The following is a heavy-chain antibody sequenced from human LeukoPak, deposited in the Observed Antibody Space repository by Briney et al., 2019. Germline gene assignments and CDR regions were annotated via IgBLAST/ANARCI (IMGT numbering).Heavy chain of an antibody. CDR1: GYTFPSYY. CDR3: ARGDYGDSGWFDP. Sequence: ASVKVSCKASGYTFPSYYMHWVRQAPRQGLEWMGILTPNGCSTSYAQNFQDRLNMTRSTSTRTVYMELSSLRSEDTAVYFCARGDYGDSGWFDPWGQGTLVTVSS. V-gene: IGHV1-46*01. J-gene: IGHJ5*02. CDR2: LTPNGCST. D-gene: IGHD4-17*01.